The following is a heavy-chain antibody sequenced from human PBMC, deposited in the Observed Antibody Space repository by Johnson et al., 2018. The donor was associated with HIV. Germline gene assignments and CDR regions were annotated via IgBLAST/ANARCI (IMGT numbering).Heavy chain of an antibody. CDR1: GFSFSSYA. CDR2: LSYDGSNK. CDR3: AKGGRFDAFDI. Sequence: VQLVESGGGLVQPGGSLRLSCAASGFSFSSYAMHWVRQAPGKGLEWVASLSYDGSNKYYADSVKGRFTISRDNSKNTLYLQMNSLRAEETAVYYCAKGGRFDAFDIWGQGTMVTVSS. V-gene: IGHV3-30*04. D-gene: IGHD3-16*01. J-gene: IGHJ3*02.